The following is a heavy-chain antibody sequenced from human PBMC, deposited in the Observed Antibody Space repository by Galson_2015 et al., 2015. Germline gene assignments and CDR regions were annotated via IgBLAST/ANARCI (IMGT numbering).Heavy chain of an antibody. CDR2: IYWNDDK. V-gene: IGHV2-5*01. J-gene: IGHJ3*02. Sequence: PALAKPTQTLTLTCTFSGFSLSTSGVGVGWIRQPPGKALEWLALIYWNDDKRYSPSLKSRLTITKDTSKNQVVLTMTNKDPVDTATYYCARAYYDYVWGSYRSEAFDIWGQGTMVTVSS. CDR3: ARAYYDYVWGSYRSEAFDI. D-gene: IGHD3-16*02. CDR1: GFSLSTSGVG.